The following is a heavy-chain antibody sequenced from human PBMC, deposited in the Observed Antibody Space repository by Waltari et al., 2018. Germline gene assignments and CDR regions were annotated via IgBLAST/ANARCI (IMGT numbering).Heavy chain of an antibody. D-gene: IGHD3-3*01. Sequence: QVQLVQSGAEVKKPGASVKVSCKASGYTFTGYYMHWVRQPPGQGLEWMRWINPSSGGPNYAQKFQGGVTMNRDTSISTAYMELGRLRSDDTAVYYCARASYDVWSGYAGPFDYWGQGTLVTVSS. CDR1: GYTFTGYY. CDR2: INPSSGGP. V-gene: IGHV1-2*02. J-gene: IGHJ4*02. CDR3: ARASYDVWSGYAGPFDY.